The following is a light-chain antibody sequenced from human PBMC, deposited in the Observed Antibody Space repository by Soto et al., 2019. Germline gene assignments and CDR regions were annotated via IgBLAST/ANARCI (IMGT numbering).Light chain of an antibody. CDR1: SSDVGNYDL. J-gene: IGLJ1*01. CDR3: CSYAGSNTFV. V-gene: IGLV2-23*02. Sequence: QSALTQPASVSGSPGQSITISCTGTSSDVGNYDLVSWYQQHPGKAPKLMIYEDSERPSGVSNRFSGSKSGNTASLTISGLQAEDEADYYCCSYAGSNTFVFGTGTKVTVL. CDR2: EDS.